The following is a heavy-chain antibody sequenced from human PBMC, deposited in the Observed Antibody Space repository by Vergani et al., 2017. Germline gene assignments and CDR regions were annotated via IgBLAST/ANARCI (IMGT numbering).Heavy chain of an antibody. CDR1: GFTFSTYA. D-gene: IGHD4-17*01. Sequence: EVQLLESGGGLVQPGGSLRLSCAASGFTFSTYAMSWVRQAPGKGLEWVSGISGSGGRTYYADSVKGRFTISRDNSKNTLYLQMGSLRAEDTAVYYCARDDYGDYSLWGQGTLVTVSS. CDR2: ISGSGGRT. CDR3: ARDDYGDYSL. V-gene: IGHV3-23*01. J-gene: IGHJ4*02.